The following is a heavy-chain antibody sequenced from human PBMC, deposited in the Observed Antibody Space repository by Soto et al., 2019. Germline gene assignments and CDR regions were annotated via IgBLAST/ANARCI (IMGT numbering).Heavy chain of an antibody. CDR3: ARWGTGYYVYFDY. J-gene: IGHJ4*02. D-gene: IGHD3-9*01. CDR2: IYHSGST. CDR1: GGSISSGGYS. Sequence: PSETLSLTCAVSGGSISSGGYSWSWIRQPPGKGLEWIGYIYHSGSTYYNPSLKSRVTISVDRSKNQFSLKLGSVTAADTAVYYCARWGTGYYVYFDYWGQGTLVTVSS. V-gene: IGHV4-30-2*01.